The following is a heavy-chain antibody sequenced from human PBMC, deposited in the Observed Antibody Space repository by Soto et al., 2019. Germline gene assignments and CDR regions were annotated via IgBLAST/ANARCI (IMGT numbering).Heavy chain of an antibody. D-gene: IGHD6-13*01. CDR3: ARDPAPNSSSWYREDAFDI. V-gene: IGHV4-31*03. CDR1: GGSISSVGYY. Sequence: QVQLQESGPGLVKPSQTLSLTCTVSGGSISSVGYYWSWIRQHPGKVLEWIGYIYYSGSTYYNPSLKSRVTISVDTSKNQFSLKLSSVTAADTAVYYCARDPAPNSSSWYREDAFDIWGQGTMVTVSS. CDR2: IYYSGST. J-gene: IGHJ3*02.